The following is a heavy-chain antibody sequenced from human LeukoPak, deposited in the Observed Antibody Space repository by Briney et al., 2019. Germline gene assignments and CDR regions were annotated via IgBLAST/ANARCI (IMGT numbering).Heavy chain of an antibody. D-gene: IGHD6-13*01. Sequence: GGSLRLSCAASGVTVSNNYMSWVRQAPGKGPEWVSLIYSGGDTFYADAVKGRFTISRDGSKNTLYLQMNSLRAEDTAVYYCARDPPAEAINTYAWGQGTLVTVSS. V-gene: IGHV3-66*01. CDR2: IYSGGDT. J-gene: IGHJ5*02. CDR3: ARDPPAEAINTYA. CDR1: GVTVSNNY.